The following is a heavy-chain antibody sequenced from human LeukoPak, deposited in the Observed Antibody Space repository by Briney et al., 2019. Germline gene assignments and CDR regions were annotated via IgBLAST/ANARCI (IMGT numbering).Heavy chain of an antibody. Sequence: GGSLRLSCAASGFAFSSYWMHWVRQAPGKGLVWVSRINTDGSSTTYADSVKGRFTISRDNAENTVYLQMNSLRAEDTAVYYCSRGNMVRGSNWGQGTLVTVSP. CDR2: INTDGSST. D-gene: IGHD3-10*01. J-gene: IGHJ4*02. CDR1: GFAFSSYW. V-gene: IGHV3-74*01. CDR3: SRGNMVRGSN.